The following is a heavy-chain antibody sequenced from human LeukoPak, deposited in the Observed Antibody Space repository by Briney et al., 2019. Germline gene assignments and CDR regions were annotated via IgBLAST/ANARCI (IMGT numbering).Heavy chain of an antibody. V-gene: IGHV1-18*01. D-gene: IGHD2-2*01. J-gene: IGHJ3*01. Sequence: ASVKVSCKASGYTFHNYGISWVRQAPGQGLEWMGWISGYNGKINYAQKFQGRVTMTTDTSTSTAYLELRSLTSEDTAVYYCARRFCSSVSCYDDDAFDVWGQGTLVTVSS. CDR2: ISGYNGKI. CDR1: GYTFHNYG. CDR3: ARRFCSSVSCYDDDAFDV.